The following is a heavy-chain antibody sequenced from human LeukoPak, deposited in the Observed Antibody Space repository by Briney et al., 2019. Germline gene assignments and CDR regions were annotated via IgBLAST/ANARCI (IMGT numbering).Heavy chain of an antibody. D-gene: IGHD3-16*01. V-gene: IGHV3-74*01. Sequence: PGGSLRLSCAASGFTFSSYWMHWVRQAPGKGLVWVSRINSDGSSTGYADSVKGRFTISRDNAKNTLYLQMNSLRAEDTAVYYCARGSSRSPDAFDIWGQGTMVTVSS. CDR3: ARGSSRSPDAFDI. J-gene: IGHJ3*02. CDR2: INSDGSST. CDR1: GFTFSSYW.